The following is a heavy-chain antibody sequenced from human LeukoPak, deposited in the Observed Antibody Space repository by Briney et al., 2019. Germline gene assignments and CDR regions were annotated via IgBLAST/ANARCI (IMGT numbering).Heavy chain of an antibody. CDR3: ASYDFWSGYESAFDI. CDR2: IDPSDSYT. Sequence: GRIDPSDSYTNYSPSFQGHVTISADKSISTAYLQWSSLKASDTGMYYCASYDFWSGYESAFDIWGQGTMVTVSS. J-gene: IGHJ3*02. D-gene: IGHD3-3*01. V-gene: IGHV5-10-1*01.